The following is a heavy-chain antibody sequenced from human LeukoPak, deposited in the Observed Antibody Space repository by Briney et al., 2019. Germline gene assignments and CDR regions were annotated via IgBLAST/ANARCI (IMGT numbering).Heavy chain of an antibody. CDR3: ASSRYDSSGYYGIIGY. V-gene: IGHV3-23*01. D-gene: IGHD3-22*01. Sequence: GGSLRLSCAASGFTFSSYAMSWVRQAPGKGLEWVSAISGSGGSTYYADSVKGRFTISRDNAKNSLYLQMNSLRAEDTALYYCASSRYDSSGYYGIIGYWGQGALVTVSS. CDR2: ISGSGGST. J-gene: IGHJ4*02. CDR1: GFTFSSYA.